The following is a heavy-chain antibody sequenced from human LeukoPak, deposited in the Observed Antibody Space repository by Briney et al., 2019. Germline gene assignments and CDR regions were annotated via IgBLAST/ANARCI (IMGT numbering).Heavy chain of an antibody. J-gene: IGHJ5*02. CDR1: GGSFSGYY. CDR2: INHSGST. Sequence: PSETLSLTCAVYGGSFSGYYWSWIRQPPGKGLEWIGEINHSGSTNYNPSPKSRVTISVDTSKNQFSLKLSSVTAADTAVYYCARLRGATWGQGTLVTVSS. V-gene: IGHV4-34*01. D-gene: IGHD1-26*01. CDR3: ARLRGAT.